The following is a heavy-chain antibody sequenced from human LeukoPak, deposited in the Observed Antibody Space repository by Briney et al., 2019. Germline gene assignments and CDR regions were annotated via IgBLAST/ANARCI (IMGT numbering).Heavy chain of an antibody. V-gene: IGHV4-61*05. CDR1: GGSISSSSYY. J-gene: IGHJ4*02. CDR2: IYYSGST. D-gene: IGHD3-22*01. CDR3: ARAVSGSYYYFDY. Sequence: SETLSLTCTVSGGSISSSSYYWGWIRQPPGKGLEWIGYIYYSGSTNHNPSLNSRVTISVDTSKNQFSLKLSSVTAADTAVYYCARAVSGSYYYFDYWGQGTLVTVSS.